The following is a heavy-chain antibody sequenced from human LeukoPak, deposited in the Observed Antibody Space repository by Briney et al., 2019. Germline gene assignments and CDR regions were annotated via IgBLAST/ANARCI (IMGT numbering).Heavy chain of an antibody. CDR3: ARVRGDYELFY. V-gene: IGHV3-74*01. D-gene: IGHD4-17*01. CDR2: INTDGTTT. J-gene: IGHJ4*02. CDR1: GFIFSSYW. Sequence: GGSLRLSCAASGFIFSSYWMQWVRQAPGKGLVWVSLINTDGTTTNYADSVKGRFTISRDTSTNTLYLQMSSLRAEDTAVYYCARVRGDYELFYWGQGTLVTVSS.